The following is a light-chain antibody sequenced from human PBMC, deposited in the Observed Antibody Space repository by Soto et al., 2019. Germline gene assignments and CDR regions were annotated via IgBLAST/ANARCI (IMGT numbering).Light chain of an antibody. V-gene: IGKV1-39*01. J-gene: IGKJ1*01. CDR2: TAS. CDR1: QSISSY. Sequence: DIQMTQSPSSLSASVGDRVTFTCRASQSISSYLNWYQQKPGKAPKVLIYTASSLQSGAPSRFSASGSGTDFTLSIGSLQPEDFATYYCQQTYSTPPGAFGQGTKVDIK. CDR3: QQTYSTPPGA.